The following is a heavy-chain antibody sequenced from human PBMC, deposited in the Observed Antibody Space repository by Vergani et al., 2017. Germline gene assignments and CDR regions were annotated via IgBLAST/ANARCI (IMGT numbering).Heavy chain of an antibody. Sequence: VQLVESGGGVVQPGGSLRLSCAASGFTFSSYGMHWVRQAPGKGLEWVAFIRYDGSNKYYADSVKGRFTISRDNSKNTLYLQMNSLRAEDTAVYYCASGSSGWYKNFDYWGQGTLVTVSS. V-gene: IGHV3-30*02. CDR3: ASGSSGWYKNFDY. J-gene: IGHJ4*02. CDR1: GFTFSSYG. D-gene: IGHD6-19*01. CDR2: IRYDGSNK.